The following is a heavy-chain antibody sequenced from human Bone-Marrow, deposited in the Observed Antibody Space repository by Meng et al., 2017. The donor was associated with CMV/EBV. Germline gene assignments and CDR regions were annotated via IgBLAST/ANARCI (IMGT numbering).Heavy chain of an antibody. Sequence: GESLKISCAVSGINLKTYWMHWVRQLPGKGLVWLSRIYSDGISTRYADSVKGRFTISRDNTNNTLYLQMNGLRAEDTAVYYCAREPGRGAFDIWGQGTMVTVSS. CDR1: GINLKTYW. CDR3: AREPGRGAFDI. V-gene: IGHV3-74*01. J-gene: IGHJ3*02. CDR2: IYSDGIST. D-gene: IGHD3-10*01.